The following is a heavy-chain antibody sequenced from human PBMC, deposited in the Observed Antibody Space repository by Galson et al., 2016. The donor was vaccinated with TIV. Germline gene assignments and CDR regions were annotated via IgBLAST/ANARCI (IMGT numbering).Heavy chain of an antibody. CDR2: IYWDDDK. V-gene: IGHV2-5*02. J-gene: IGHJ3*02. D-gene: IGHD2-21*01. Sequence: PALVKPTQTLTLTCTFSGFSLSTSGVGVAWIRQPPGKALEWLAPIYWDDDKRYSPSLKSRLTITKDTSKNQVVLNITNMDPVDTATYYCAHRHRTLSTCSDAFDMWGQGTRVTVSS. CDR1: GFSLSTSGVG. CDR3: AHRHRTLSTCSDAFDM.